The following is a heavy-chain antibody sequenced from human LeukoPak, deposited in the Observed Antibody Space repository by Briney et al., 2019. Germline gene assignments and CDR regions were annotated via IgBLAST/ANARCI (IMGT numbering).Heavy chain of an antibody. CDR1: GFTFSSYG. CDR3: ARDPKSRYDSSGYYYVYFDY. Sequence: GGSLRLSCAASGFTFSSYGMHWVRQAPGKGLEWVAVIWYDGSNKYYADSVKGRFTISGDNSKNTLYLQMNSLRAEDTAVYYCARDPKSRYDSSGYYYVYFDYWGQGTLVTVSS. CDR2: IWYDGSNK. V-gene: IGHV3-33*01. J-gene: IGHJ4*02. D-gene: IGHD3-22*01.